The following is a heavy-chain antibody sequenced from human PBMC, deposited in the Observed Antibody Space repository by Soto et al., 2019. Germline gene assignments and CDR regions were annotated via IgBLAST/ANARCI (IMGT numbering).Heavy chain of an antibody. D-gene: IGHD3-3*01. CDR3: ARELVPDYDFWSRSTAYYYYYGMDV. Sequence: GGSLRLSCAASGFTFSSYAMHWVRQAPGKGLEWVAVISYDGSNKYYADSVKGRFTISRDNSKNTLYLQMNSLRAEDTAVYYCARELVPDYDFWSRSTAYYYYYGMDVWGQGTTVTVSS. CDR2: ISYDGSNK. J-gene: IGHJ6*02. V-gene: IGHV3-30-3*01. CDR1: GFTFSSYA.